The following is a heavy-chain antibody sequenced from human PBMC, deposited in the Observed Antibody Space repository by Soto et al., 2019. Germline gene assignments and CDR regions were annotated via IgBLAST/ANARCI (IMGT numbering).Heavy chain of an antibody. J-gene: IGHJ6*02. CDR3: AQDTTIVRGGTYHAGMDV. CDR2: IFGGGNH. V-gene: IGHV3-53*01. CDR1: GVTVSSKY. Sequence: PVGSLTLSCAASGVTVSSKYMGWVRLAPGTGLEWVSDIFGGGNHNCAHSVKRRFNISRDNSTDTLYLHMNSKSAADTAVYYCAQDTTIVRGGTYHAGMDVWGQGTTVTVSS. D-gene: IGHD3-10*01.